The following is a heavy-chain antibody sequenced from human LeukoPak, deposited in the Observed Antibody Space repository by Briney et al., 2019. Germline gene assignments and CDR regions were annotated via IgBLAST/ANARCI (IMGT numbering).Heavy chain of an antibody. CDR1: GGSISSSSYY. CDR2: IYYSGGT. J-gene: IGHJ4*02. Sequence: SETLSLTCTVSGGSISSSSYYWGWIRQPPGKGLEWIGSIYYSGGTYYNPSLKSRVTLSVDTSKNQFSLKLSSVTAADTAVYYCARARRWPLYYYDSSGYSLDYWGQGTLVTVSS. V-gene: IGHV4-39*01. D-gene: IGHD3-22*01. CDR3: ARARRWPLYYYDSSGYSLDY.